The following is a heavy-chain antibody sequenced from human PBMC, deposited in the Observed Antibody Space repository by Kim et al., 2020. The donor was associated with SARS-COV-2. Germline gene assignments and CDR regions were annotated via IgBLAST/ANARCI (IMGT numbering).Heavy chain of an antibody. Sequence: PKPQGRVTMTTDTSTSTAYMELRSLRSDDTAVYYCARDIGAAAGLGDFDYWGQGTLVTVSS. D-gene: IGHD6-13*01. V-gene: IGHV1-18*01. CDR3: ARDIGAAAGLGDFDY. J-gene: IGHJ4*02.